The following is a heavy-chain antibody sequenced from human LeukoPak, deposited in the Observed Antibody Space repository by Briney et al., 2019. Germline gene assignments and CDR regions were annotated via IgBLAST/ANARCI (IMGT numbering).Heavy chain of an antibody. V-gene: IGHV3-30-3*01. CDR1: GFTFSSYA. Sequence: GGSLRLSCAASGFTFSSYAMHWVRQAPGKGLEWVAVISYDGSNKYYADSVKGRFTISRDNSKNTLYLQMNSLRAEDTAVYYCARDGSSDNWGQGTLVTVSS. J-gene: IGHJ4*02. CDR2: ISYDGSNK. CDR3: ARDGSSDN.